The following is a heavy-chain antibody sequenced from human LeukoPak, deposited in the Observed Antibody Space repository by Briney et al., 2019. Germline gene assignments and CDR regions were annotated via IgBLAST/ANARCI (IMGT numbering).Heavy chain of an antibody. CDR3: ARTTSMTASGYDY. CDR2: INPDTGDK. V-gene: IGHV1-8*03. Sequence: VASVTVSFKASGYTFTNYHINWVRQASGQGLEWMTWINPDTGDKGYARKFQDRVTITTDTSISTAYMELSSLSSEDTAVYFCARTTSMTASGYDYWGQGTLVTVSS. J-gene: IGHJ4*02. CDR1: GYTFTNYH. D-gene: IGHD2-21*02.